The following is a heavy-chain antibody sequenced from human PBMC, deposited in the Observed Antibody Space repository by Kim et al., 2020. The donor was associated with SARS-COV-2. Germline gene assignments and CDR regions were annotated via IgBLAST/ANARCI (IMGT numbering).Heavy chain of an antibody. J-gene: IGHJ1*01. CDR3: AKGREVAAAAPVYFQY. CDR2: ISYDGSNK. V-gene: IGHV3-30*18. CDR1: GITFSSYG. Sequence: GGSLRLSCAASGITFSSYGMHWVRQAPGKGLEWVAAISYDGSNKYYADSVKGRFTISRDNSKNTLYLQMNSLRPEDTAVYYCAKGREVAAAAPVYFQYWG. D-gene: IGHD6-13*01.